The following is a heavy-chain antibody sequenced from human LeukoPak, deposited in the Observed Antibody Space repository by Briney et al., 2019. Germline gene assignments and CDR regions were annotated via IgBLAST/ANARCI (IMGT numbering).Heavy chain of an antibody. CDR1: GFTFRSYG. J-gene: IGHJ6*03. Sequence: GGSLRLSCAASGFTFRSYGMHWLRQAPGKGLEWVAAISYDGSDKYYADSVKGRFTISRDNSKNTLYLQMNSLRAEDTAVYYCARRSVVATGYYYMDVWGKGTTVTVSS. V-gene: IGHV3-30*03. CDR2: ISYDGSDK. CDR3: ARRSVVATGYYYMDV. D-gene: IGHD6-6*01.